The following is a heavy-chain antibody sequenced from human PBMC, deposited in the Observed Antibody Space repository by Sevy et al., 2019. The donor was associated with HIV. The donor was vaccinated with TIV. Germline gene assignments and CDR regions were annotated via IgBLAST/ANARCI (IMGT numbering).Heavy chain of an antibody. D-gene: IGHD3-22*01. J-gene: IGHJ6*02. CDR2: INSGSSHI. CDR1: GFTFSTYS. CDR3: AGATYYYDSSDPPGGYGMDV. Sequence: GGSLRLSCAASGFTFSTYSINWVRQAPGKGPEWVSSINSGSSHIYYADSVKGRFTISRDNAKNSLYLQMNSLRAEDTAVYYCAGATYYYDSSDPPGGYGMDVWGQGTTVTVSS. V-gene: IGHV3-21*06.